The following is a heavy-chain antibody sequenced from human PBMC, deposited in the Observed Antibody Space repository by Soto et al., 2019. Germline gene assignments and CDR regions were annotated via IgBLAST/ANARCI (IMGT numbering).Heavy chain of an antibody. V-gene: IGHV2-5*01. CDR2: IYWNSDK. J-gene: IGHJ4*02. D-gene: IGHD3-10*02. CDR3: VHSMLAGRQIDF. Sequence: QITLRESGPALVRPTQPLTLTCTFSGFSLTTRGVGVGWIRKPPGKALEWLAFIYWNSDKRYTSSLNNRLTSTGESSDNQVVLELTDMDPVDTATYYCVHSMLAGRQIDFWGRGTLVTVSS. CDR1: GFSLTTRGVG.